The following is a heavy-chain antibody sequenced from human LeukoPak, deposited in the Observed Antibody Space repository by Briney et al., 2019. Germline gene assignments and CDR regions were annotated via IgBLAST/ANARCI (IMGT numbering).Heavy chain of an antibody. CDR3: ARVNCGGDCYSTRGDWFDP. D-gene: IGHD2-21*02. CDR1: GGSVSSGSYY. J-gene: IGHJ5*02. V-gene: IGHV4-61*01. CDR2: IYYSGST. Sequence: PSETLSLTRTVSGGSVSSGSYYWTWIRQPPRKGLEWIGYIYYSGSTNYSPSLKSRVTISVDTSKNQFSLKLSSVTAADTAVYYCARVNCGGDCYSTRGDWFDPWGQGTLLTVSS.